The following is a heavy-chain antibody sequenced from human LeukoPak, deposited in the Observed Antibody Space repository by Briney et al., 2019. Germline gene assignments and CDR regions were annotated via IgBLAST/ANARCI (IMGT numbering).Heavy chain of an antibody. CDR2: IYPGDSDT. CDR3: ARQNDFRLDY. Sequence: GESLKISCKGSGYTFSSYWIGWVRQMPGKGLEWMGIIYPGDSDTRCSPSLQGQVTISVDTSIGTAYLQWSSLKASDTAIYYCARQNDFRLDYWGQGTLVTVSS. CDR1: GYTFSSYW. D-gene: IGHD3-3*01. J-gene: IGHJ4*02. V-gene: IGHV5-51*01.